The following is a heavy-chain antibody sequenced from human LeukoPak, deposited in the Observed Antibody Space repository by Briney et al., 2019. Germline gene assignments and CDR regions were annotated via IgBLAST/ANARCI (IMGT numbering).Heavy chain of an antibody. V-gene: IGHV1-69*05. J-gene: IGHJ3*02. CDR1: GGTFSSYA. Sequence: SVKVSCKASGGTFSSYAISWVRQAPGQGLEWMGGIIPIFGTANYAQKFQGRVTITTDESTSTAYMELSSLRSEDTAVYYCTSGVATIKAFDIWGQGTLVTVSS. D-gene: IGHD5-12*01. CDR3: TSGVATIKAFDI. CDR2: IIPIFGTA.